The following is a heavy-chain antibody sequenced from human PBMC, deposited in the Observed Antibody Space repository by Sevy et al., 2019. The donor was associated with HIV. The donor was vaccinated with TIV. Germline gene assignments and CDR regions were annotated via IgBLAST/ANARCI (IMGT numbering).Heavy chain of an antibody. Sequence: SQTLSLTCAISGDSVSSKSAAWNWIRQSPSSGLEWLGRTYYRSKWYNDYAVSVKSRISIKPDTSKNQFSLQLNSVTPEDTAVYYCARSPTRSTSPNWFDPWGQGTLVTVSS. V-gene: IGHV6-1*01. D-gene: IGHD2-2*01. CDR2: TYYRSKWYN. CDR3: ARSPTRSTSPNWFDP. J-gene: IGHJ5*02. CDR1: GDSVSSKSAA.